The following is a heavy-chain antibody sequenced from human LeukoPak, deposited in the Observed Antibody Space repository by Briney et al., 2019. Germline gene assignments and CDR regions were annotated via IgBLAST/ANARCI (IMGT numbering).Heavy chain of an antibody. D-gene: IGHD6-19*01. CDR2: ISNSGSLI. CDR1: GFTFSDYC. V-gene: IGHV3-11*01. J-gene: IGHJ4*02. Sequence: GGSLRLSCAASGFTFSDYCMNWIRQAPGKGLEWVSYISNSGSLIYYPDSVKGRFTISRDNAKNSLYLQMNRLRAEDTAVYYCARDASVAGTVDYWGQGTLVTVSS. CDR3: ARDASVAGTVDY.